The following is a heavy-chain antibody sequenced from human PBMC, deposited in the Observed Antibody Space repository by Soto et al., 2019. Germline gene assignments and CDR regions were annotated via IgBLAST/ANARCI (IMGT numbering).Heavy chain of an antibody. J-gene: IGHJ5*02. CDR2: INHSGST. V-gene: IGHV4-34*01. Sequence: QVQLQQWGAGLLKPSETLSLTCAVYGGSFSGYYWIWIRQPPGKGLEWIGEINHSGSTNYNPSLKSRVTISVDTSKNQFSLKLSSVTAADTAVYYCARGRGYCSGGSCYSKWFDPWGQGTLVTVSS. CDR3: ARGRGYCSGGSCYSKWFDP. CDR1: GGSFSGYY. D-gene: IGHD2-15*01.